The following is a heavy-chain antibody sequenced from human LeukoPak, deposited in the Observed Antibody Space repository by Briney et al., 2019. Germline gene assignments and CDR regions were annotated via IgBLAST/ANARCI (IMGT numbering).Heavy chain of an antibody. J-gene: IGHJ4*02. D-gene: IGHD3-16*01. Sequence: GGSLRLSCGASGFTFGNYAISWGRQAAGEGLEWGSAISVSGDNTYYADCVKGRFTISRDNSKNTLYLQMTSLRAEDTAIYYCAKDSPKSCTLGGAYYFDYWGQGTLLTVSS. V-gene: IGHV3-23*01. CDR3: AKDSPKSCTLGGAYYFDY. CDR2: ISVSGDNT. CDR1: GFTFGNYA.